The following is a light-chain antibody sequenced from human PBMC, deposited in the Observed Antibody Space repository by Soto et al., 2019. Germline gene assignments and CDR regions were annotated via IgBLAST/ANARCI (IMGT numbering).Light chain of an antibody. CDR1: TSNIGNNY. CDR2: DTD. V-gene: IGLV1-51*01. Sequence: QSVLTQPPSVSAAPGQKVAISCSGSTSNIGNNYVSWYQQLPEKAPKLLIYDTDKRPSGIPDRFSGSKSGTSATLGITGLQTGDEAEHYCAAWDSGLSAVVFGGGTKLTVL. CDR3: AAWDSGLSAVV. J-gene: IGLJ3*02.